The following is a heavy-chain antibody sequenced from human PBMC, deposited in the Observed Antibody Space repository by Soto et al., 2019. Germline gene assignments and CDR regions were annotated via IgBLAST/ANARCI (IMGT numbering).Heavy chain of an antibody. J-gene: IGHJ4*02. V-gene: IGHV3-48*02. Sequence: EVQLVESGGGLVQPGGSLRLSCAASGFTFSNYGMNWVRQAPGKGLAWVSYISSNSATRQYADSVKGRFTISRGKAKNSLYLQMNSLRDEDTAVYYCARGGAARPDYWGQGTLVTVSS. CDR1: GFTFSNYG. CDR2: ISSNSATR. D-gene: IGHD6-6*01. CDR3: ARGGAARPDY.